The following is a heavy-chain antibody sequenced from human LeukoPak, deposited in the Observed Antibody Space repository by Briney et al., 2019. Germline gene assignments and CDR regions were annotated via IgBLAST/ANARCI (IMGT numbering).Heavy chain of an antibody. CDR1: GFTFSSYT. J-gene: IGHJ4*02. D-gene: IGHD2-2*01. V-gene: IGHV3-23*01. Sequence: PGGSLRLSCAASGFTFSSYTMSWVRQAPEKGLEWVSGVSGSGGNIHYADSVKGRFTISRDNSKNTLYLQMNSLRAEDTAVYYCAASLPNIVVVPATKGPFGYWGQGALVTVSS. CDR3: AASLPNIVVVPATKGPFGY. CDR2: VSGSGGNI.